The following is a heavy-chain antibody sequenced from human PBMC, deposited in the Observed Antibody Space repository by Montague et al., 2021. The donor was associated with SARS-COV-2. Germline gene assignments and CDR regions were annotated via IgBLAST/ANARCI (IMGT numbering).Heavy chain of an antibody. Sequence: CAISGDSVSSSTATWNWIRQSPSRGLEWLGGTYYRSKWYHDYAISLKSRITINPDTSKNQFSLQLSSVAPEDTAVFYCARTTTRMLYPENAFDIWGQGTMVTVSS. V-gene: IGHV6-1*01. CDR3: ARTTTRMLYPENAFDI. CDR2: TYYRSKWYH. J-gene: IGHJ3*02. CDR1: GDSVSSSTAT. D-gene: IGHD2-15*01.